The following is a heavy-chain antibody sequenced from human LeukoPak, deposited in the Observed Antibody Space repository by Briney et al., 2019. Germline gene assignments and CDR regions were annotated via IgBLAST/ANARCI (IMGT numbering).Heavy chain of an antibody. CDR1: GGSFSGYY. J-gene: IGHJ4*02. Sequence: SETLSLTCAVYGGSFSGYYWNWIRQPPGKGLEWIGEINHSGSTNYNPSLKSRVTLSVDTSKNQFSLKLSSVTAADTALYYCARQGPSGTPPVWGQGMLVTVSS. CDR3: ARQGPSGTPPV. D-gene: IGHD3-10*01. CDR2: INHSGST. V-gene: IGHV4-34*01.